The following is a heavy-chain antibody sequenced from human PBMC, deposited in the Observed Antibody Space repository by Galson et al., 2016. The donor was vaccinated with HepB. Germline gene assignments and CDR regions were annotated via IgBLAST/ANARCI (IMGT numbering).Heavy chain of an antibody. CDR2: LGGSGGTT. CDR1: GFIFNNFA. CDR3: ARPLLPESRVATFKLRRRSHFSRMDV. Sequence: SLRLSCAASGFIFNNFAMTWVRQVPGKGLEWVSSLGGSGGTTYYADSVKGRFVISRDNSRSLMYLEMTGLRADDAAVYYCARPLLPESRVATFKLRRRSHFSRMDVWGRGTTVTVSS. D-gene: IGHD3-3*01. V-gene: IGHV3-23*01. J-gene: IGHJ6*02.